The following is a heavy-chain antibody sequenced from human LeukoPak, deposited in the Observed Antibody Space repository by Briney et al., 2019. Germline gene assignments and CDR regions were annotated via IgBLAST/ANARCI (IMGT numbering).Heavy chain of an antibody. CDR1: GFTFSSYG. CDR2: ISYDGSNK. CDR3: AKTAGRRAGIDY. D-gene: IGHD5-24*01. V-gene: IGHV3-30*18. J-gene: IGHJ4*02. Sequence: GGSLRLSCAASGFTFSSYGMPWVRQAPGKGLEWVAVISYDGSNKYYADSVKGRFTISRDNSKNTLYLQMNSLRAEDTAVYYCAKTAGRRAGIDYWGQGTLVTVSS.